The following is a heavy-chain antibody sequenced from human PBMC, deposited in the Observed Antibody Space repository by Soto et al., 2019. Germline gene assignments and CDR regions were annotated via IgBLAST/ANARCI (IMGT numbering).Heavy chain of an antibody. CDR2: LKSKTHAETT. CDR3: TTDYCTASTCHLNY. J-gene: IGHJ4*02. Sequence: PGGSLRLSCAGSGFSFSNAWMNWVRQAPGKGLEWVGRLKSKTHAETTEYAAPVKGRFTMSRGDAKSTLYLQMNSLKIEDTATYYCTTDYCTASTCHLNYWGQGSLVTVS. V-gene: IGHV3-15*07. D-gene: IGHD2-8*02. CDR1: GFSFSNAW.